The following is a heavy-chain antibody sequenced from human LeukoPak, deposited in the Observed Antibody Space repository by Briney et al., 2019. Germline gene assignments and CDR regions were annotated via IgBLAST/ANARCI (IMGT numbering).Heavy chain of an antibody. V-gene: IGHV4-34*01. J-gene: IGHJ5*02. CDR3: ARGLVVGAGRLDP. CDR1: GGSFSGYY. Sequence: PSETLSLTCAVYGGSFSGYYWSWIRQPPGKGLEWIGEINHSGSTNYNPSLKSRVTISVDTSKNQFSLKLSSVTTADTGVYFCARGLVVGAGRLDPWGQGTLAIVSS. D-gene: IGHD3-22*01. CDR2: INHSGST.